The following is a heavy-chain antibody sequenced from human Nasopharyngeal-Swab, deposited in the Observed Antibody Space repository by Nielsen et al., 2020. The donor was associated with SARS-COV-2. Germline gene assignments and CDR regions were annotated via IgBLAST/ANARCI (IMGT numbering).Heavy chain of an antibody. CDR2: IKQDGSEK. CDR3: ARSSRGPYYDFWSGSNYPDY. V-gene: IGHV3-7*03. J-gene: IGHJ4*02. Sequence: GGSLRLSCAASGFTFSSYWMSWVRQAPGKGPEWVANIKQDGSEKYYVDSVKGRFTISRDNAKNSLYLQMNSLRAEDTAVYYCARSSRGPYYDFWSGSNYPDYWGQGTLVTVSS. D-gene: IGHD3-3*01. CDR1: GFTFSSYW.